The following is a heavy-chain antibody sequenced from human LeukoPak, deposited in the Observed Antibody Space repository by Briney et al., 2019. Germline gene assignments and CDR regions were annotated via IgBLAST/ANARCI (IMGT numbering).Heavy chain of an antibody. CDR1: GFTVSSNY. D-gene: IGHD6-13*01. Sequence: PGGSLRLSCAASGFTVSSNYMSWVRQAPGKGLEWVAVIYSGGSTYYADSVKGRFTISRDNSKNTLYLQMNGLRAEDTAVYYCARGQRHSSSWYGPDAFDIWGQGTMVTVSS. CDR3: ARGQRHSSSWYGPDAFDI. J-gene: IGHJ3*02. V-gene: IGHV3-53*01. CDR2: IYSGGST.